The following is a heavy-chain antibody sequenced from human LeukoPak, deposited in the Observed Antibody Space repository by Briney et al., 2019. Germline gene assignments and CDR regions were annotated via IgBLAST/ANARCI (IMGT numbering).Heavy chain of an antibody. Sequence: SVKVSCKASGGTFRSYAISWVQQAPGQGLEWMGRIIPIFGTANYAQKFQGRVTITTDESTSTAYMELSSLRSEDTAVYYCAREGRLRSNWSDPWGQGILVTVSS. D-gene: IGHD3-16*01. CDR2: IIPIFGTA. CDR3: AREGRLRSNWSDP. CDR1: GGTFRSYA. J-gene: IGHJ5*02. V-gene: IGHV1-69*05.